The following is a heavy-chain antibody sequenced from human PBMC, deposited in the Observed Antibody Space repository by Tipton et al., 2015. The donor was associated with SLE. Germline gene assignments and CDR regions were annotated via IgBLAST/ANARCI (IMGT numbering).Heavy chain of an antibody. CDR3: ARRARGWLWYFDL. CDR1: GGSISSDGYY. Sequence: TLSLTCNVSGGSISSDGYYWSWIRQTPGKGLEWIGYVSYSGSSKYNPSLKSRVTISLDTSKNQFSLNLSSVTAADTAVYYCARRARGWLWYFDLWGRGPLVTVSS. D-gene: IGHD6-19*01. J-gene: IGHJ2*01. V-gene: IGHV4-61*08. CDR2: VSYSGSS.